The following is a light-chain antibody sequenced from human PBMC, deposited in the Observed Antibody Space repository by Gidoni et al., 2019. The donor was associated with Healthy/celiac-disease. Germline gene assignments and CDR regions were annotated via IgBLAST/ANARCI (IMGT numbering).Light chain of an antibody. CDR1: QSISSW. V-gene: IGKV1-5*01. CDR2: AAS. J-gene: IGKJ3*01. Sequence: DIKMTQPPSTLSASVGDRVTLTCRASQSISSWLAWYQQKPGKAPKLLIYAASSLESGVPSRFSGSGSGTEFTLTISSLQPDDFATYYCQQYNSYSLTFGPGTKVDIK. CDR3: QQYNSYSLT.